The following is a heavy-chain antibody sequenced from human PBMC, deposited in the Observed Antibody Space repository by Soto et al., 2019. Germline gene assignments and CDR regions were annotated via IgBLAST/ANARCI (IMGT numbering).Heavy chain of an antibody. J-gene: IGHJ6*02. CDR1: GFTFSSYG. V-gene: IGHV3-30*18. Sequence: GGSLRLSCAASGFTFSSYGMHWVRQAPGKGLEWVAVISYDGSNKYYADSVKGRFTISRDNSKNTLYLQMNSLRAEDTAVYYCAKDRLAMVRGAPSYGMDVWRQGTTVTVSS. CDR2: ISYDGSNK. CDR3: AKDRLAMVRGAPSYGMDV. D-gene: IGHD3-10*01.